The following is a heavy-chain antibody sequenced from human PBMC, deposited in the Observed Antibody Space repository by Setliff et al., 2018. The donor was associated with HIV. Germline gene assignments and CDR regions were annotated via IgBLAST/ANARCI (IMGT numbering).Heavy chain of an antibody. V-gene: IGHV3-23*01. CDR2: ISGSGGRT. D-gene: IGHD3-3*01. Sequence: PGGSLRLSCVASGVTFSSDAMSWVRQAPGKGLEWVSAISGSGGRTYYAESVRGRFTLSRDNSRNTLYLHMTSLRAEDTAIYYCAKAWGSGYPSFESALMFDVWGQGTLVTVSS. CDR3: AKAWGSGYPSFESALMFDV. J-gene: IGHJ4*02. CDR1: GVTFSSDA.